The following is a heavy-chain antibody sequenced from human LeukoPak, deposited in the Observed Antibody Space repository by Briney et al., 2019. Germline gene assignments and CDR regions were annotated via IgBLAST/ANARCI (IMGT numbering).Heavy chain of an antibody. D-gene: IGHD2-15*01. V-gene: IGHV1-18*01. CDR2: ISAYNGNT. CDR1: GYTFTSYG. Sequence: PPASVKVPCKASGYTFTSYGISWVRQAPGQGLEWMGWISAYNGNTNYAQKLQGRVTMTTDTSTSTAYMELRSLRSDDTAVYYCARDVGYCSGGSCSLYWGQGTLVTVSS. CDR3: ARDVGYCSGGSCSLY. J-gene: IGHJ4*02.